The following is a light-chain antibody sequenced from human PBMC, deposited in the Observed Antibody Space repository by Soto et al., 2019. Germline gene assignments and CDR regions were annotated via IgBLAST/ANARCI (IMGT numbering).Light chain of an antibody. Sequence: QSVLTQPASVSGSPGQSITISCTGTSSDVVGYNYVSWYQHHPGKAPKLMIFDVSNRPSGVSNLFSGSKSGNTASLTISGLQPEDEADYYCSSYTTSNTRQIVFGTGTKVTVL. CDR3: SSYTTSNTRQIV. CDR2: DVS. J-gene: IGLJ1*01. CDR1: SSDVVGYNY. V-gene: IGLV2-14*03.